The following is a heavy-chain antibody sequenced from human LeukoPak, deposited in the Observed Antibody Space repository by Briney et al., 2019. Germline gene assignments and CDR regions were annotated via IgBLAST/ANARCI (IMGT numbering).Heavy chain of an antibody. CDR1: GFTFSSYS. CDR2: ISSSSSTI. V-gene: IGHV3-48*04. Sequence: RGSLRLSCAASGFTFSSYSMNWVRQAPGKGLEWVSYISSSSSTIYYADSVKGRFTISRDNAKNSLYLQMNSLRAEDTAVYYCARDVGGAGYWGQGTLVTVSS. D-gene: IGHD1-26*01. J-gene: IGHJ4*02. CDR3: ARDVGGAGY.